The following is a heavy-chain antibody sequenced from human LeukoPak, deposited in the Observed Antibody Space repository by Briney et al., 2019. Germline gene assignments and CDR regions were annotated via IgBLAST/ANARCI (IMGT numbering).Heavy chain of an antibody. D-gene: IGHD2-2*02. CDR3: TRDAHCSSTSCYIGYYYYYGMDV. CDR1: GFTFGVYA. Sequence: GGSLRLSCTASGFTFGVYAMSWVRQAPGKGLEWVGFIRSKAYGGTTEYAASVKGRFTISRDDSTSIAYLQMNSLKTEDTAVYYCTRDAHCSSTSCYIGYYYYYGMDVWGQGTTVTVSS. J-gene: IGHJ6*02. CDR2: IRSKAYGGTT. V-gene: IGHV3-49*04.